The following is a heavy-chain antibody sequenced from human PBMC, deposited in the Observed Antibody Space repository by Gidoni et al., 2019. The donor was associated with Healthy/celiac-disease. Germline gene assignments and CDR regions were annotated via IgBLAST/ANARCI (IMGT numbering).Heavy chain of an antibody. CDR2: ISGSGGST. CDR3: AKIGDSYGYGFDY. Sequence: EVQLLESGGVLVQPGGSLRLSCAASGFTFSSYAMSWVRQAPGKGLEWVSAISGSGGSTYYADSVKGRFTISRDNSKNTLYLQMNSMRAEDTAVYYCAKIGDSYGYGFDYWGQGTLVTVSS. V-gene: IGHV3-23*01. CDR1: GFTFSSYA. D-gene: IGHD5-18*01. J-gene: IGHJ4*02.